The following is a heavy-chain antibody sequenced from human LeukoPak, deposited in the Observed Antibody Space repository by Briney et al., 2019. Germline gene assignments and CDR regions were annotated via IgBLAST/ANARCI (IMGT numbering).Heavy chain of an antibody. CDR2: ISSSSSYI. J-gene: IGHJ3*02. V-gene: IGHV3-21*01. D-gene: IGHD2-21*01. Sequence: PGRSLRLSCAASGFTFNSYSMNWVRQAPGKGLEWVSSISSSSSYIYYADSVKGRFTISRDNAKNSLYLQMNSLRAEDTAVYYCARDRDDLTSDAFDIWGQGTMVTVSS. CDR3: ARDRDDLTSDAFDI. CDR1: GFTFNSYS.